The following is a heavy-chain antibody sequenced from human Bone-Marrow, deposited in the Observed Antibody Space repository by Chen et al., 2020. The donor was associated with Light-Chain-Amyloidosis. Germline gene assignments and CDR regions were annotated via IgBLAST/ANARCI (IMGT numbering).Heavy chain of an antibody. CDR2: ISDDSDRK. CDR3: AKDESTGYYYYGMDV. D-gene: IGHD2-8*02. CDR1: GSTVGGSG. J-gene: IGHJ6*02. V-gene: IGHV3-30*18. Sequence: VDLVECGGGEVEPGRSLGLSRAASGSTVGGSGMHWARKAPGKGLEWVAIISDDSDRKLYAESVKGRFTISRDNSKNTMYLQMNSLRADDTALYYCAKDESTGYYYYGMDVWGQGTMVTVSS.